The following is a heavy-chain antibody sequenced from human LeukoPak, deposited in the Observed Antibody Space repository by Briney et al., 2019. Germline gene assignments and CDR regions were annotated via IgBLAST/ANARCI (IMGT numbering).Heavy chain of an antibody. D-gene: IGHD2-2*01. J-gene: IGHJ5*02. CDR3: AREAGFCDSTGCYSWFDP. CDR2: IYYSGST. V-gene: IGHV4-61*08. CDR1: GGXIGSIDSY. Sequence: PSETLSLTCFVSGGXIGSIDSYWGWIRQPPGKGLEWIGYIYYSGSTKYNPSLKSRVTMSVDTSKNQFSLKVSSVTAADTAVYYCAREAGFCDSTGCYSWFDPWGQGTLVTVSS.